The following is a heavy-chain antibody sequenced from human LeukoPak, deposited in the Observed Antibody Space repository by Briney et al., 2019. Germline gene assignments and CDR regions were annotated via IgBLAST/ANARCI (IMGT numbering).Heavy chain of an antibody. D-gene: IGHD2-2*01. Sequence: SETLSLTCTDSGGSISSYYWSWIRQPPGKGLAWLGYIYYSGSTNYTPSLKSRVTISVDTSKNQFSLKLSSVTAADTAVYYCARRYCSSTSCPEILDYWGQGTLVTVSS. V-gene: IGHV4-59*01. CDR2: IYYSGST. CDR1: GGSISSYY. CDR3: ARRYCSSTSCPEILDY. J-gene: IGHJ4*02.